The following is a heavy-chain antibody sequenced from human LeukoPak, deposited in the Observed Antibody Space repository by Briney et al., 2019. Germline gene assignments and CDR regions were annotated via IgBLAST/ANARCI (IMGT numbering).Heavy chain of an antibody. CDR1: GGTFSSYA. CDR3: AVTASGGSYYFDY. Sequence: SVKVSCKASGGTFSSYAISWVRQAPGQGLEWMGRIIPILGIANYAQKFQGRVTITADKSTSTAYMELSSLRSEDTAVYYCAVTASGGSYYFDYWGQGTLVTVSS. CDR2: IIPILGIA. V-gene: IGHV1-69*04. J-gene: IGHJ4*02. D-gene: IGHD3-16*01.